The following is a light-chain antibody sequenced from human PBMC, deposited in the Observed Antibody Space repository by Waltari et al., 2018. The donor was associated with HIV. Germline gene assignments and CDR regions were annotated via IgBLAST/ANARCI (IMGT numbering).Light chain of an antibody. CDR1: NLGDKS. Sequence: SYVVIQPPSLSLAPGKTATLPCGGHNLGDKSVHWYQQRPGQAPVLVIYDDTDRPSGIPERFSGSNAGNTATLTISRVEAGDEADYYCQVWGSDSASRVFGGGTKVTVL. CDR3: QVWGSDSASRV. CDR2: DDT. V-gene: IGLV3-21*04. J-gene: IGLJ3*02.